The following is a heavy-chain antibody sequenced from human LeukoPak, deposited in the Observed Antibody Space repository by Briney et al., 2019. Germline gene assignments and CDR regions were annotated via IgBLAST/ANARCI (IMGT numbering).Heavy chain of an antibody. V-gene: IGHV4-39*01. CDR3: ARGRRIAVAGRLFFDY. Sequence: SETLSLTCTVSGGSISRSSYYWGWIRQPPGKGLEWIGSIYYSGSTYYNPSLKSRVTISVDTSKNQFSLKLSSVTAADTAVYYCARGRRIAVAGRLFFDYWGQGTLVTVSS. J-gene: IGHJ4*02. CDR2: IYYSGST. CDR1: GGSISRSSYY. D-gene: IGHD6-19*01.